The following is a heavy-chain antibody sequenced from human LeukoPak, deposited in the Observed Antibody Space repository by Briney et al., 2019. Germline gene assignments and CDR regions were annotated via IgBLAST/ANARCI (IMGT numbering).Heavy chain of an antibody. CDR2: IKQDGSEK. CDR3: ARDLGGSQTS. Sequence: GGSLRLSCAASGFTFSSYWMTWVRQAPGKGLEWVANIKQDGSEKYCVDSVKGRFTISRDNAKNSLYLQMNNLRAEDTAIYYCARDLGGSQTSWGQGTLVTVSS. J-gene: IGHJ4*02. CDR1: GFTFSSYW. V-gene: IGHV3-7*01. D-gene: IGHD1-26*01.